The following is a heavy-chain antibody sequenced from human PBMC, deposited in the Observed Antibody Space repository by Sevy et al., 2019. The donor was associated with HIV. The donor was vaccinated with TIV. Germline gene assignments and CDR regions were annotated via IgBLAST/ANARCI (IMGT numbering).Heavy chain of an antibody. J-gene: IGHJ6*02. CDR3: AKRYCSTITCYDDDFWNPYYFYGLDV. CDR1: GFIFSNYP. Sequence: GGSLRLSYAASGFIFSNYPMSWVRHSPGKGLEWVSDIGAGGTTTYYADSVEGRFTISRDNSKNTVSLQMNSLGAEDEAIYYCAKRYCSTITCYDDDFWNPYYFYGLDVWGQGISVTVSS. D-gene: IGHD2-2*01. V-gene: IGHV3-23*01. CDR2: IGAGGTTT.